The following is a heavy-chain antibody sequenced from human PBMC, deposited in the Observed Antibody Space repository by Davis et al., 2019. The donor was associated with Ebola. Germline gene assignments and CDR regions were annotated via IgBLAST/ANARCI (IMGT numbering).Heavy chain of an antibody. Sequence: ASVKVSCKVSGYTLTELSMHWVRQAPGKGLEWMGGFDPEDGETIYAQKFQGRVTMTEDTSTDTAYMELSSLRSEDTAVYYCARVVGAPFRLDYWGQGTLVTVSS. D-gene: IGHD1-26*01. CDR1: GYTLTELS. CDR2: FDPEDGET. J-gene: IGHJ4*02. CDR3: ARVVGAPFRLDY. V-gene: IGHV1-24*01.